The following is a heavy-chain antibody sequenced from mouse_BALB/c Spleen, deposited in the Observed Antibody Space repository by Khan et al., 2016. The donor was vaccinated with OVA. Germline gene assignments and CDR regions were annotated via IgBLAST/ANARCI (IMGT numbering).Heavy chain of an antibody. CDR1: GYTFTDYY. CDR2: ISPGSGDN. Sequence: QVQLQQSGAELARPGASVKLSCKASGYTFTDYYINWVKQRPGQGLEWLGEISPGSGDNYYNDKFKGQATLTADKSSSTVYMQLSSLTAEASAVYCCARRNYFGYTFAYWGQGTLVTVSA. CDR3: ARRNYFGYTFAY. J-gene: IGHJ3*01. V-gene: IGHV1-77*01. D-gene: IGHD1-2*01.